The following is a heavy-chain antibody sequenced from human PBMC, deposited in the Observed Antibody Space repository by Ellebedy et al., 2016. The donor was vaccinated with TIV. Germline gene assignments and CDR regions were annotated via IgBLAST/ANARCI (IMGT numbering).Heavy chain of an antibody. J-gene: IGHJ1*01. CDR3: ASQPYDFWSGYYRPPYFQH. V-gene: IGHV4-31*03. Sequence: SETLSLXXTVSGGSISSGGYYWSWIRQHPGKGLEWIGYIYYSGSTYYNPSLKSRVTISVDTSKNQFSLKLSSVTAADTAVYYCASQPYDFWSGYYRPPYFQHWGQGTLVTVSS. CDR2: IYYSGST. D-gene: IGHD3-3*01. CDR1: GGSISSGGYY.